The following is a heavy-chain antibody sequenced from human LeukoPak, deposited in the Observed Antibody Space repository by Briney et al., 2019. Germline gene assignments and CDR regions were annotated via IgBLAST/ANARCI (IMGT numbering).Heavy chain of an antibody. CDR1: GGSVSSGSYY. D-gene: IGHD3-22*01. J-gene: IGHJ4*02. CDR2: IYYSGST. V-gene: IGHV4-61*01. Sequence: PSETLSLTCTVSGGSVSSGSYYWSWIRQPPGKGLEWIGYIYYSGSTNYNPSLKSRVTISVDASKNQFSLKLSSVTAADTAVYYCAGARRYYYDSSGYSFDYWGQGTLVTVSS. CDR3: AGARRYYYDSSGYSFDY.